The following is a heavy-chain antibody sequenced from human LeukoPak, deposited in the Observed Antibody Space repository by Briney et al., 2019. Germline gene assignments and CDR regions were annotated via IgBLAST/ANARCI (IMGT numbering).Heavy chain of an antibody. CDR2: ISSSGSTK. CDR1: GXTLISYE. Sequence: SGGSLRLSCAPPGXTLISYELNWVAKAQGKGLDWVSYISSSGSTKYYADSVKGRFTIARDNAENSLYLQMNSLRAEDTAVYYCARRYCSSTSCTLDYWGQGALVTVSS. CDR3: ARRYCSSTSCTLDY. V-gene: IGHV3-48*03. D-gene: IGHD2-2*01. J-gene: IGHJ4*02.